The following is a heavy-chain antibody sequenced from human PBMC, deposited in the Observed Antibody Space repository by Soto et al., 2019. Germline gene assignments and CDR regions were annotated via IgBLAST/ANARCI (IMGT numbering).Heavy chain of an antibody. J-gene: IGHJ6*02. V-gene: IGHV3-30-3*01. CDR1: GFTFSSYA. Sequence: GGSLRLSCAASGFTFSSYAMHWVRQAPGKGLEWVAVISYDGSNKYYADSVKGRFTISRDNSKNTLYLQMNSLRAEDTAVYYCARVEAYCSGCSCYYYGMDVWGQGTTVTVSS. CDR2: ISYDGSNK. D-gene: IGHD2-15*01. CDR3: ARVEAYCSGCSCYYYGMDV.